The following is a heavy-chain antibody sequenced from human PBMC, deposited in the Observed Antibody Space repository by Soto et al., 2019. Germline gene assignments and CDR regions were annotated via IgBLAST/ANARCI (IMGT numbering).Heavy chain of an antibody. CDR2: IYYSGST. CDR3: ARSPGGSYYPNDY. V-gene: IGHV4-61*01. D-gene: IGHD1-26*01. J-gene: IGHJ4*02. Sequence: QVQLQESGPGLVKPSETLSLTCTVSGGSVSSGSYYWSWIRQPPGKGLEWIGYIYYSGSTNYNPSLKSRVTISVDTSKNQFSLKLSSVTAADTAVYYCARSPGGSYYPNDYWGQGTLVTVSS. CDR1: GGSVSSGSYY.